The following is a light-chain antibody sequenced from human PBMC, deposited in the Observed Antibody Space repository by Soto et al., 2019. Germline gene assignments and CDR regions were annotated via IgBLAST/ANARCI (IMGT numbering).Light chain of an antibody. CDR1: RSDVGAYNY. CDR2: EVN. V-gene: IGLV2-14*01. J-gene: IGLJ2*01. Sequence: QSALTQPASVSGSPGQSITISCTGTRSDVGAYNYVSWFQQHPGIAPKLMIYEVNIRPSGVSNRFSGSKSGNTASLTISGLQAEDEADYYCSSYTTSSTLVIFGGGTQLTVL. CDR3: SSYTTSSTLVI.